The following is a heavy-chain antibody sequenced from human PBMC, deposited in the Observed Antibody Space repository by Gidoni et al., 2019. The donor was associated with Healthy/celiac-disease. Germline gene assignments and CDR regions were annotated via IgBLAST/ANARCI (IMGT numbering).Heavy chain of an antibody. CDR1: GGSISSYY. CDR2: IYYSGST. CDR3: ARSYSSPNGRHYYYYMDV. J-gene: IGHJ6*03. D-gene: IGHD6-13*01. V-gene: IGHV4-59*01. Sequence: QVQLQESGPGLVKPSETLSLTCTVSGGSISSYYWSWIRQPPGKGLEWIGYIYYSGSTNYNPSLKSRVTISVDTSKNQFSLKLSSVTAADTAVYYCARSYSSPNGRHYYYYMDVWGKGTTVTVSS.